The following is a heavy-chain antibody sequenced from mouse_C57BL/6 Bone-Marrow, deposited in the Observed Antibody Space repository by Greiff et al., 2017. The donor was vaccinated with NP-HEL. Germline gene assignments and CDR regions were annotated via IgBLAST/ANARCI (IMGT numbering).Heavy chain of an antibody. V-gene: IGHV1-81*01. CDR2: IYPRSGNT. Sequence: VKLMESGAELARPGASVKLSCKASGYTFTSYGISWVKQRTGQGLEWIGEIYPRSGNTYYNEKFKGKATLTADKSSSTAYMELRSLTSEDSAVYFCARSRFDYWGQGTTLTVSS. J-gene: IGHJ2*01. CDR3: ARSRFDY. CDR1: GYTFTSYG.